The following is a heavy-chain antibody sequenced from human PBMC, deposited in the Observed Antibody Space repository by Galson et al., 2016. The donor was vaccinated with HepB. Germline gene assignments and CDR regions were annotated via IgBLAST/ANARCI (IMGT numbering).Heavy chain of an antibody. V-gene: IGHV3-33*01. Sequence: SLRLSCAASGFTFSSYVMHWVRQAPGKGLEWVALIWYDGGNKYYADSVKGRFTISRDNSKNTLHLQMKSLRAEDTALYYCARPYCISTSCYAFDLWGQGTMVSVSS. J-gene: IGHJ3*01. D-gene: IGHD2-2*01. CDR1: GFTFSSYV. CDR2: IWYDGGNK. CDR3: ARPYCISTSCYAFDL.